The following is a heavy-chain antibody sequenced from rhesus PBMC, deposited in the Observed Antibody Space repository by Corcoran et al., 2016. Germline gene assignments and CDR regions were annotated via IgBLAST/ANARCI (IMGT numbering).Heavy chain of an antibody. J-gene: IGHJ5-1*01. V-gene: IGHV4S11*01. CDR3: ARDRGNRFDV. CDR1: GGPFSSNF. CDR2: RYGSGST. D-gene: IGHD1-44*01. Sequence: QVQLQASGPGLVTHSENLSLTCADSGGPFSSNFWRWICPAPGKGLEWIGYRYGSGSTYYNPSLKIRVTLSVDTSKNQLSLKLSSVTAADTAVYYCARDRGNRFDVWGPGVLVTVSS.